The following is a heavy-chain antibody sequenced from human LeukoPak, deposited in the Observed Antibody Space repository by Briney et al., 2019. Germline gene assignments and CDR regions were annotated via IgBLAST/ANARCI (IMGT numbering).Heavy chain of an antibody. CDR3: AHRQVGYSTTWDTGYYDH. CDR1: GFSLSTYGEG. CDR2: IYWDDDK. J-gene: IGHJ4*02. Sequence: ESGPTLANPTQTLTLTCTFSGFSLSTYGEGVGWLRQPPGKALEWLALIYWDDDKRYSPSLKSRLSVTKDTSKNQVVLTMTNMDPVDTGTYYCAHRQVGYSTTWDTGYYDHWGQGTLVTASS. V-gene: IGHV2-5*02. D-gene: IGHD6-13*01.